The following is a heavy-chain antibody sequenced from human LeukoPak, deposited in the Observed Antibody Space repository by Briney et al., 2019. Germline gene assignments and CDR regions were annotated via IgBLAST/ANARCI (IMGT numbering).Heavy chain of an antibody. CDR3: AGTYYYDSSGYTGYYYYYGMDV. CDR2: IYSGGST. Sequence: GGSLRLSCAASGFTVSSNYMSWVRQAPGKGLEWVSVIYSGGSTYYADSVKGRFTISRDNSKNTLYLQMNSLRAEDTAVYYCAGTYYYDSSGYTGYYYYYGMDVWGQGTTVIVSS. D-gene: IGHD3-22*01. V-gene: IGHV3-53*01. CDR1: GFTVSSNY. J-gene: IGHJ6*02.